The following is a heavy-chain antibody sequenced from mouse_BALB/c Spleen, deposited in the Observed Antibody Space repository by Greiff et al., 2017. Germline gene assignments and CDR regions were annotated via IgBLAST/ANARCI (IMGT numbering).Heavy chain of an antibody. CDR1: GYPFTSYW. CDR3: ARKGYYDAMDE. Sequence: VLLQHSGAELARPGASVKLSCMASGYPFTSYWMQWVKQRPGQGLEWIGAIYPGDGDTRYTQKFKGKATLTADKSSSTAYMQLSSLASEDSAVYYCARKGYYDAMDEWDQGTSVTDTS. D-gene: IGHD2-2*01. CDR2: IYPGDGDT. V-gene: IGHV1-87*01. J-gene: IGHJ4*01.